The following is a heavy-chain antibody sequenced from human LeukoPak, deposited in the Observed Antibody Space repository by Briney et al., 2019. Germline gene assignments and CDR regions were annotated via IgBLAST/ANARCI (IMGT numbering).Heavy chain of an antibody. V-gene: IGHV3-21*01. CDR2: ISSSSSYI. J-gene: IGHJ4*02. CDR1: GFTFSSYS. CDR3: ARGSYGSGSYYPDY. D-gene: IGHD3-10*01. Sequence: GGSLRLSCAASGFTFSSYSMNWVRQAPGKGLEWVSSISSSSSYIYYADSVKGRFTISRDNAKNSLYLQMNSLRAEDTAVYYCARGSYGSGSYYPDYWGQGTLVTVSS.